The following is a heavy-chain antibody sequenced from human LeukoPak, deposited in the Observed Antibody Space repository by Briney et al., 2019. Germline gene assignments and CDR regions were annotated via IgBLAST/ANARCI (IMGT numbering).Heavy chain of an antibody. Sequence: GGSLRLSCAASGFTFISYAIHWVRQAPGKGLEWVSAISGSGGSTYYADSVKGRFTISRDNSKNTLYLQMNSLRAEDTAVYYCAKEMVYYYDSSGQDAFDIWGQGTMVTVSS. CDR2: ISGSGGST. D-gene: IGHD3-22*01. CDR1: GFTFISYA. CDR3: AKEMVYYYDSSGQDAFDI. V-gene: IGHV3-23*01. J-gene: IGHJ3*02.